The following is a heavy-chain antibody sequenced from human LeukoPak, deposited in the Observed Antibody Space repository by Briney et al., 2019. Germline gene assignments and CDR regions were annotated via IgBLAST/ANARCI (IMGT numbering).Heavy chain of an antibody. CDR3: ARDHDAVGTTIDH. J-gene: IGHJ4*02. D-gene: IGHD1-14*01. Sequence: GGSLRLSCAASGFTFSSYWMHWVRQAPGEGLVLVSRIKSDGSVTWYADSVKGRFTISRDNAKNMLYLQMNSLRDEDTAVYFCARDHDAVGTTIDHWGQGTLVTVPS. CDR1: GFTFSSYW. V-gene: IGHV3-74*01. CDR2: IKSDGSVT.